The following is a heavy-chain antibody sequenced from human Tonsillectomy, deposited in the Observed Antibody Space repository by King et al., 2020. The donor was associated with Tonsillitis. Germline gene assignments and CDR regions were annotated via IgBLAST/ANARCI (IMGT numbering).Heavy chain of an antibody. J-gene: IGHJ4*02. D-gene: IGHD2-2*01. CDR3: ARARYCSSTSCYQDY. Sequence: QLQESGPGLVKPSETLSLTCAVSGYSISSGYYWGWIRQPPGKGLEWIGSIYHSGSTYYNPSLKSRVTISVDTSNNKFSRKLSSVTAADTAVYYCARARYCSSTSCYQDYWGQGTLVTVSS. V-gene: IGHV4-38-2*01. CDR2: IYHSGST. CDR1: GYSISSGYY.